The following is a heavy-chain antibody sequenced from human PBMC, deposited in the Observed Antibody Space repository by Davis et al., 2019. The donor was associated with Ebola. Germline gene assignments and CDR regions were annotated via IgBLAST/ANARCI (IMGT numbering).Heavy chain of an antibody. D-gene: IGHD3-10*01. Sequence: MPSETLSLTCAVSGGSISSGGYSWSWIRQPPGKGLEWIAYIYHTGNTYYNPSLKSRVTISADRSKNQFSLKLSSVTAADTAVYYCFTDSMVRGVIYWGQRTLVTVSS. V-gene: IGHV4-30-2*01. CDR1: GGSISSGGYS. CDR2: IYHTGNT. CDR3: FTDSMVRGVIY. J-gene: IGHJ4*02.